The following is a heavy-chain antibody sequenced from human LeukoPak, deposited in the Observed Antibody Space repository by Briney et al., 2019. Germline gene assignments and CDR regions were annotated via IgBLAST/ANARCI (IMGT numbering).Heavy chain of an antibody. CDR2: ISYDGSNK. CDR1: GFTFSSYT. CDR3: ARDGPATTVTTLAFDI. J-gene: IGHJ3*02. V-gene: IGHV3-30*04. Sequence: GGSLRLSCAASGFTFSSYTMRWVRQAPGKGLEWVSVISYDGSNKYYADSVKGRFTISRDNSKKTLYLQMNSVKAEDTAVYYCARDGPATTVTTLAFDIWGQGTMVSVSS. D-gene: IGHD4-17*01.